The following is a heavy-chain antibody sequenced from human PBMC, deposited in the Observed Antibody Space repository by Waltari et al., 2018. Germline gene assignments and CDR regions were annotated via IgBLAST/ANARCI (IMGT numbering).Heavy chain of an antibody. V-gene: IGHV1-18*01. D-gene: IGHD2-21*01. Sequence: QVQLVQSGAEVKKPGAAVKGSCKAPGHPFSDYGVRSVRQAPGQGLEWMGGVSGNNGHTNHAQKFQGRLIMTKDTSTTTVYMELSYLTSDDTAVYFCARERHRLMEEGYLMALDPWGQGTLVTVSS. CDR1: GHPFSDYG. CDR2: VSGNNGHT. J-gene: IGHJ5*02. CDR3: ARERHRLMEEGYLMALDP.